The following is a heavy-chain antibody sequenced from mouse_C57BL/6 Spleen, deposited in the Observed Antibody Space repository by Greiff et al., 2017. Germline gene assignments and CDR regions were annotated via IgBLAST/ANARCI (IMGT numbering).Heavy chain of an antibody. J-gene: IGHJ3*01. Sequence: VQLVESGAELVKPGASVKISCKASGYAFSSYWLNWVKQRPRKGLEWIGQIYPGDGDTNYNGKFKGKATLTADKSSSTAYMQLSSLTSEDSAVYFCARGEVSYYYGSSGFAYWGQGTLVTVSA. CDR3: ARGEVSYYYGSSGFAY. D-gene: IGHD1-1*01. V-gene: IGHV1-80*01. CDR2: IYPGDGDT. CDR1: GYAFSSYW.